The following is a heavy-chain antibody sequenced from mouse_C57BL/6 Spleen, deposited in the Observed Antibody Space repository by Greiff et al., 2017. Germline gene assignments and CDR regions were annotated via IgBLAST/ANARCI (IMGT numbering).Heavy chain of an antibody. V-gene: IGHV1-55*01. CDR2: SYPGSGST. J-gene: IGHJ3*01. CDR3: ATLSYYYSGAY. CDR1: GYTFTSYW. D-gene: IGHD2-12*01. Sequence: QVQLQQPGAELVKPGASVKMSCKASGYTFTSYWITWVKQRPGQGLEWIGDSYPGSGSTNYNEKLKGKATLTVDTSSSTAYKQLSSLTSEDSAVYYCATLSYYYSGAYWGQGTLVTVSA.